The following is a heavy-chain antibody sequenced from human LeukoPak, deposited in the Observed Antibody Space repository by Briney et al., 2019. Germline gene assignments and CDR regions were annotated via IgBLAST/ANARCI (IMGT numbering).Heavy chain of an antibody. CDR3: TRMTMGHDY. CDR1: GVSFNDYY. Sequence: SETLSLTCAVSGVSFNDYYWSWVRQTPGKGLEWIGEINHSGYTNDSPSLKSRVTLSIDTSRKQFSLNVRSVTVAHTGIYYCTRMTMGHDYWGQGTLVTVSS. J-gene: IGHJ4*02. CDR2: INHSGYT. D-gene: IGHD4/OR15-4a*01. V-gene: IGHV4-34*01.